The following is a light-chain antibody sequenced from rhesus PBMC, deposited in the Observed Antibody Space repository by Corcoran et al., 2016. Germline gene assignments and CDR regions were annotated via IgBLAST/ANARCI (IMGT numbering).Light chain of an antibody. V-gene: IGKV1-22*01. J-gene: IGKJ4*01. CDR3: QPFSIRPLT. CDR1: QDISHW. CDR2: KAS. Sequence: DIQMTQSPSSLSASVGDTVTITCRASQDISHWLAWYQQSPGNAPKLLIYKASSLQSGVPSRVTGSGSGTDLPLTISDLQSEDFGTYYCQPFSIRPLTFGRGTKVEI.